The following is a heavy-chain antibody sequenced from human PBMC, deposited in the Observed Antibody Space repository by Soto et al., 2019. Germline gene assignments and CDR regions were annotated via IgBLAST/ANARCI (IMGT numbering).Heavy chain of an antibody. Sequence: ASDTLSLTCTVSGGSLSSSSYYWGWIRQPPGKGLEWIGSIYYSGSTYYNPSLKSRVTISVDTSKNQFSLKLSSVTAADTAVYYCARGISSSWYGAYYYYGMDVWRQGTTDTVSS. CDR1: GGSLSSSSYY. CDR3: ARGISSSWYGAYYYYGMDV. D-gene: IGHD6-13*01. CDR2: IYYSGST. V-gene: IGHV4-39*01. J-gene: IGHJ6*02.